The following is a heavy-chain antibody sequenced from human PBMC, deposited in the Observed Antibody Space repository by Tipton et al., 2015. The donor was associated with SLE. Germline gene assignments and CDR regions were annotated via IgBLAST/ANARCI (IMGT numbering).Heavy chain of an antibody. CDR1: GGSFSGYY. CDR2: INHSGST. J-gene: IGHJ4*02. V-gene: IGHV4-34*01. D-gene: IGHD6-6*01. Sequence: TLSLTCAVYGGSFSGYYWSWIRQPPGKGLEWIGEINHSGSTNYNPSLKSRVTISVDTSKNQFSLKLSSVTAADTAVYYCARRPAARRARGGRDFDYWGQGTLVTVSS. CDR3: ARRPAARRARGGRDFDY.